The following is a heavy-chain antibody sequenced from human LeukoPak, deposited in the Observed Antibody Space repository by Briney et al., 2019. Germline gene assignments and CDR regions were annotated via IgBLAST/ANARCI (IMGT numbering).Heavy chain of an antibody. V-gene: IGHV4-59*12. CDR2: IYYSGST. CDR1: GGSISSYY. Sequence: FETLCPSCTVSGGSISSYYWSWIRQPPGKGLEWIGYIYYSGSTNYNPSLKSRVTISVDTSKNQFTLKLSSVTAADTAVYYCARGPPYGWGSRIDYWGQGILVTVSS. CDR3: ARGPPYGWGSRIDY. J-gene: IGHJ4*02. D-gene: IGHD3-10*01.